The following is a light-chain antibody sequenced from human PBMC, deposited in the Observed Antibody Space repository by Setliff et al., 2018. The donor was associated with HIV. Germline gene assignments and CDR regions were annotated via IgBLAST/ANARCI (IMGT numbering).Light chain of an antibody. V-gene: IGLV1-40*01. CDR2: GNN. CDR3: QSYDSSLSGFWV. Sequence: QSVLTQPPSVSGAPGQRVTISCSGSSSNIGAGYDVHWYQHLPGTAPKVLIYGNNNRPSGVPDRFSGSKSGTSASLAFTGLQAEDEAEYYCQSYDSSLSGFWVFGGGTQLTVL. J-gene: IGLJ3*02. CDR1: SSNIGAGYD.